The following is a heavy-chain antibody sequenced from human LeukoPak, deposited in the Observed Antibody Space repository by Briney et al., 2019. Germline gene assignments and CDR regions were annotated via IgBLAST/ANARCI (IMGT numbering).Heavy chain of an antibody. CDR3: TRGSGRYVMVDW. V-gene: IGHV3-49*04. CDR2: IRSNVYGGTT. J-gene: IGHJ4*02. D-gene: IGHD6-19*01. Sequence: GGSLRLSCAASGFTFSSYAMNWVRQSPGQGLEWVGFIRSNVYGGTTEHAASVEARFTISRDDSNSIAYLQMNSLKTEDTAVYYCTRGSGRYVMVDWWGQGTLVTVSS. CDR1: GFTFSSYA.